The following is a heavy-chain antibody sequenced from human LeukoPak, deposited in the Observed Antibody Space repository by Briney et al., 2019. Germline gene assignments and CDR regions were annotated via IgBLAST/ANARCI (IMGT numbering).Heavy chain of an antibody. J-gene: IGHJ5*02. CDR1: GGSISGYY. V-gene: IGHV4-59*13. CDR2: IYYSGST. D-gene: IGHD6-19*01. Sequence: SETLSLTCTVSGGSISGYYWSWIRQPPGKGLEWIGYIYYSGSTSYNPSLQSRITISVDASKNQLSLMLYSVTAADTAVYYCARDRSLFDPWGQGTLVTVSS. CDR3: ARDRSLFDP.